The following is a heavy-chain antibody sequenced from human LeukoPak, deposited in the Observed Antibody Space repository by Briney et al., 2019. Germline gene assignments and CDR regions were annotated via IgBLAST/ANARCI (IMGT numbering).Heavy chain of an antibody. D-gene: IGHD1-26*01. J-gene: IGHJ4*02. V-gene: IGHV3-74*01. CDR3: ARAGGDTMS. Sequence: GGSLRLSCAAAGFTFSRYWMHWVRQAPGKGLAWVSRINSDGSSTSYADSVKGRFTISRDKAKNTLYLQMNSLRAEDTAVYYCARAGGDTMSWGQGTLVTVSS. CDR2: INSDGSST. CDR1: GFTFSRYW.